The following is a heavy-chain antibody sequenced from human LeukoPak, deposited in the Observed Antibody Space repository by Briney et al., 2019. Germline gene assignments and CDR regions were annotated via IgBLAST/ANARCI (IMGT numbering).Heavy chain of an antibody. Sequence: ASVKVSCKASGYTFTGYYMHWVRQAPGQGLEWMGWINPNSGGTNYAQKFQGRVTMTRDTSISTAYMELSRLRPDDTAVYYCARDTGQLLGAFDIWGQGTMVTVSS. CDR3: ARDTGQLLGAFDI. D-gene: IGHD2-2*01. J-gene: IGHJ3*02. CDR2: INPNSGGT. V-gene: IGHV1-2*02. CDR1: GYTFTGYY.